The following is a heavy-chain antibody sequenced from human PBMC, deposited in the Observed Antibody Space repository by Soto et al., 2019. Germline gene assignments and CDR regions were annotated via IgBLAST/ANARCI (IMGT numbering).Heavy chain of an antibody. J-gene: IGHJ6*02. Sequence: PAGTXSLTGAVYGWSCSGYDVSWVRQPAGKGMEWIGRIYTSGSTNYNPSLKSRVTMSVDTSKNQFSLKLSSVTAAGTAVYYCERDLPDSTGYGIEVWGQGTTVTVSS. CDR3: ERDLPDSTGYGIEV. CDR1: GWSCSGYD. CDR2: IYTSGST. D-gene: IGHD3-22*01. V-gene: IGHV4-4*07.